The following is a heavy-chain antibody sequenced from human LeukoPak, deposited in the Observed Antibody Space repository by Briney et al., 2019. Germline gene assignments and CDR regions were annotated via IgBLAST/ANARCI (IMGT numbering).Heavy chain of an antibody. CDR2: IYSTGRT. D-gene: IGHD3-3*01. Sequence: SETLSLTCIVSGDFLSEYKWTWIRQSPEKGLEWIGYIYSTGRTNYNPSSKSRVTISIDTSRNQFSLKLASVTAADTAVYYCARFWSGFDFWAQGTLVTVSP. J-gene: IGHJ4*02. CDR3: ARFWSGFDF. CDR1: GDFLSEYK. V-gene: IGHV4-59*01.